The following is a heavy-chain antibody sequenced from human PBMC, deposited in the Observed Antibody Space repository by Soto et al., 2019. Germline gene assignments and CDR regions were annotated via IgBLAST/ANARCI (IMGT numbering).Heavy chain of an antibody. Sequence: AQLVQSGAEMKKPGASVKVSCKATGYTLSAYTMNWVRQAPGQSLEWMGWINADSGNTKNSQNFQGRVSITRDTAASTVYMELTGLTSEDTAVYYCARDTETLGPRANDALDIWGQGTMVTVSS. J-gene: IGHJ3*02. CDR1: GYTLSAYT. D-gene: IGHD3-3*02. CDR2: INADSGNT. CDR3: ARDTETLGPRANDALDI. V-gene: IGHV1-3*01.